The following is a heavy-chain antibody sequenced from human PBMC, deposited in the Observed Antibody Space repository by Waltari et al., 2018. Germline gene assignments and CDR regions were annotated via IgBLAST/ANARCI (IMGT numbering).Heavy chain of an antibody. Sequence: EVQLVESGGGLVQPGGSLRLSGAASGFTFSSYWMSWGRQAPGKGLEWVANIKQEGSEKYYVDSVKGRFTISRDNAKNSLYLQMNSLRAEDTAVYYCARVQTHWYFDLWGRGTLVTVSS. J-gene: IGHJ2*01. CDR3: ARVQTHWYFDL. V-gene: IGHV3-7*01. CDR2: IKQEGSEK. CDR1: GFTFSSYW.